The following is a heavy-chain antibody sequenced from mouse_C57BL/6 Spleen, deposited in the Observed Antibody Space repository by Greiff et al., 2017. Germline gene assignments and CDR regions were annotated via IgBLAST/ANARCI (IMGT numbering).Heavy chain of an antibody. J-gene: IGHJ4*01. V-gene: IGHV3-6*01. CDR3: ARDGDWEGYAMDY. D-gene: IGHD4-1*01. Sequence: EVQVVESGPGLVKPSQSLSLTCSVTGYSITSGYYWNWIRQFPGNKLEWMGYISYDGSNNYNPSLKIRIYLTRDTSKNPFFLKLNSVTTEDTATDDCARDGDWEGYAMDYWGQGTSVTVSS. CDR1: GYSITSGYY. CDR2: ISYDGSN.